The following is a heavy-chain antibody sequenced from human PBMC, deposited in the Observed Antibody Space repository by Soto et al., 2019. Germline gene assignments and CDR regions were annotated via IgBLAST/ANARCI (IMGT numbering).Heavy chain of an antibody. CDR2: MNPNSGNT. Sequence: QVQLVQSGAEVKKPGASVKVSCKASGYTFTSYDINWVRQATGQGLEWMGWMNPNSGNTGYAQKFQGRVTMTRNTXXSXAXTGRSSLRSEDTAVYYWARPGGVAGTWDYYYYGMDVWGQGTTFTVSS. D-gene: IGHD6-19*01. CDR1: GYTFTSYD. CDR3: ARPGGVAGTWDYYYYGMDV. V-gene: IGHV1-8*01. J-gene: IGHJ6*02.